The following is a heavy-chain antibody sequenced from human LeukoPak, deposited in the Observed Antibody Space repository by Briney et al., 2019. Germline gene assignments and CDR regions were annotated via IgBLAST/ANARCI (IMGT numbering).Heavy chain of an antibody. CDR3: ARGVGKRDRTSFDY. V-gene: IGHV1-2*02. CDR2: INPNSGGT. Sequence: GASVEVSCKASGYTFTGYYMHWVRQAPGQGLEWMGWINPNSGGTNYAQKFQGRVTMTRDTSISTAYVELSRLRSDDAAVYYCARGVGKRDRTSFDYWGQGTLVTVSS. D-gene: IGHD1-1*01. J-gene: IGHJ4*02. CDR1: GYTFTGYY.